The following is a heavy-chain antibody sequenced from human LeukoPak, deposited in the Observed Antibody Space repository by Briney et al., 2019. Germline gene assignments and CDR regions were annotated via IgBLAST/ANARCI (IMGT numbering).Heavy chain of an antibody. J-gene: IGHJ4*02. CDR1: GYTFTGYY. V-gene: IGHV1-2*02. CDR3: ARELYGDYGLLGY. CDR2: INPNSGGT. Sequence: ASVKVSCKASGYTFTGYYMHWVRQAPGQGLEWMGWINPNSGGTNYAQKFQGRVTMTRDTSISTAYMELSRLRSDDTAVYYCARELYGDYGLLGYWGQGTLVTVSS. D-gene: IGHD4-17*01.